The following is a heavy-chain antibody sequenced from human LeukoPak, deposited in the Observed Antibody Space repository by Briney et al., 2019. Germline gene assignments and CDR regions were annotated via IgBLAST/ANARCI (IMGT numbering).Heavy chain of an antibody. CDR1: GYTLTELS. CDR3: ARDREYLYYYYGMDV. V-gene: IGHV1-2*02. J-gene: IGHJ6*02. Sequence: ASVKVSCKVSGYTLTELSMHWVRQAPGQGLEWMGWINPNSGGTNYAQKFQGRVTMTRDTSISTAYMELSRLRSDDTAVYYCARDREYLYYYYGMDVWGQGTTVTVSS. D-gene: IGHD2/OR15-2a*01. CDR2: INPNSGGT.